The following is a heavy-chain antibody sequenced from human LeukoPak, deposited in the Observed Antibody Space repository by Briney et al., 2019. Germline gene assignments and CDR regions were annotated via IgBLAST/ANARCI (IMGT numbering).Heavy chain of an antibody. CDR1: GYTFTSYG. CDR3: AILYGSEYFDY. D-gene: IGHD3-10*01. V-gene: IGHV1-18*01. CDR2: ISAYNGNT. J-gene: IGHJ4*02. Sequence: ASVKVSCKASGYTFTSYGISWVRQAPGQGLEWMGWISAYNGNTNYAQKLQGRVTMTTDTSTSTAYMELSSLRSEDTAVYYCAILYGSEYFDYWGQGTLVTVSS.